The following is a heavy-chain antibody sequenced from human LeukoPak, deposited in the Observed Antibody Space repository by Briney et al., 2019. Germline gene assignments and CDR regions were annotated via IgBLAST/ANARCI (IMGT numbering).Heavy chain of an antibody. D-gene: IGHD6-13*01. CDR1: GFTFSSYE. Sequence: PGGSLTLSCEASGFTFSSYEMNWVRQAPGKGLEWVSYINSSGKTIYYADSTKGRFTVSRDNAQNSLYLQMNSLRAEDTAVYYCATTSIAAAVPGCFDYWGQGTLVTVFS. J-gene: IGHJ4*02. CDR2: INSSGKTI. V-gene: IGHV3-48*03. CDR3: ATTSIAAAVPGCFDY.